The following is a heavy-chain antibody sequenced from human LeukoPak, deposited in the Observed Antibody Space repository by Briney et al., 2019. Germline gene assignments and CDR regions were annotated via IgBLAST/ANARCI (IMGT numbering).Heavy chain of an antibody. CDR1: GGTFSSYA. Sequence: SVKVSCKASGGTFSSYAISWVRQAPGQGLEWMGGIIPIFGTANYAQKFQGRVTITADESTSTAYMELSSLRSEDTAVYYCARDSVRDGYKPRYFDYWGQGTLVTVSS. CDR3: ARDSVRDGYKPRYFDY. D-gene: IGHD5-24*01. V-gene: IGHV1-69*01. J-gene: IGHJ4*02. CDR2: IIPIFGTA.